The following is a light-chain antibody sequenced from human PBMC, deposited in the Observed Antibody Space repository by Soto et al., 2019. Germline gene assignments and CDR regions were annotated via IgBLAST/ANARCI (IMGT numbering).Light chain of an antibody. J-gene: IGLJ1*01. CDR3: QSYDNRLSAYV. V-gene: IGLV1-40*01. CDR1: SSNIGAGYD. Sequence: SVLTXPPSVSGAPGQRVTISCTGSSSNIGAGYDVHWYLQLPGTAPKLLVYTNNNRPSGVPDRFSGSKSGTSASLAITGLQAEDEADYYCQSYDNRLSAYVFGTGTKVTVL. CDR2: TNN.